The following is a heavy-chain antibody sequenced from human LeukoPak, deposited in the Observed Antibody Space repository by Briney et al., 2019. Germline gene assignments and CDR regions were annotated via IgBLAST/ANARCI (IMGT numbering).Heavy chain of an antibody. Sequence: ASVKVSCKASGYTFTGYYMHWVRQAPGRGLEWMGWINPNRGGTNFAQKFQGRVTMTWDTSISTAYMELTRLRSDDTAVYYCARLINGGRAFDVWGQGTMVTVSS. J-gene: IGHJ3*01. CDR3: ARLINGGRAFDV. V-gene: IGHV1-2*02. D-gene: IGHD3-16*01. CDR2: INPNRGGT. CDR1: GYTFTGYY.